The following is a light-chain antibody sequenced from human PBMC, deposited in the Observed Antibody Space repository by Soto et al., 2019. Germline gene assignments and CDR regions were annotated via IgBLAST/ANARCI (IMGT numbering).Light chain of an antibody. CDR2: DAS. Sequence: EIVLTQSPATLSSSPGERVTLSCRASQSVSSYLAWYQLRPGQAPRLLIYDASNRATGIPARFSGSGPGTDFTLTISSLEPEDFAVYFCQQYAGPPTTFGQGTRLEI. CDR1: QSVSSY. V-gene: IGKV3-11*01. CDR3: QQYAGPPTT. J-gene: IGKJ5*01.